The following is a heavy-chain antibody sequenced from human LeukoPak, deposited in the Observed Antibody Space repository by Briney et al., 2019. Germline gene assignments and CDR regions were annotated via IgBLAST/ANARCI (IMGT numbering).Heavy chain of an antibody. D-gene: IGHD3-10*01. Sequence: ASVKVSCKASGYTFTGYYMHWVRQAPGQGLEWMGWINPNSGGTNYAQKFQGRVTMTRDTSISTAYMELSSLRSEDTAVYYCATGGSSYYYGSGRRENWFDPWGQGTLVTVSS. J-gene: IGHJ5*02. CDR3: ATGGSSYYYGSGRRENWFDP. CDR1: GYTFTGYY. V-gene: IGHV1-2*02. CDR2: INPNSGGT.